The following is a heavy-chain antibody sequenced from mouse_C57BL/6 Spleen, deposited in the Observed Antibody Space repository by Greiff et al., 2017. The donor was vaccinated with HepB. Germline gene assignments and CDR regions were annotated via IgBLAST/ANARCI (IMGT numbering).Heavy chain of an antibody. V-gene: IGHV1-52*01. CDR1: GYTFTSYW. CDR3: AGRREKAMDD. J-gene: IGHJ4*01. CDR2: IDTSDSET. Sequence: QVQLQQPGAELVRPGSSVNLSCKASGYTFTSYWMHWVQQRPIQGLEWIGNIDTSDSETHYNQKFKDKATLTVDKYSSTAYMQLSSLTSEDSAVYYCAGRREKAMDDWGQGTSVTVSS.